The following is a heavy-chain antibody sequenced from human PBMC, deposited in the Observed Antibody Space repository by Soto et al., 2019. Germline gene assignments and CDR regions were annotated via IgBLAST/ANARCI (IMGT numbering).Heavy chain of an antibody. CDR2: VSATGST. V-gene: IGHV4-4*07. CDR3: ARSSVVGPEDLRD. J-gene: IGHJ1*01. D-gene: IGHD3-22*01. Sequence: SETLSLTCSVSGGSINAYYWSWFRQPAGKGLEWIGYVSATGSTKHNPSLKSRVTMSIDASKNQLSLRLTSVTAADTALYSGARSSVVGPEDLRDWGQGTLVTASS. CDR1: GGSINAYY.